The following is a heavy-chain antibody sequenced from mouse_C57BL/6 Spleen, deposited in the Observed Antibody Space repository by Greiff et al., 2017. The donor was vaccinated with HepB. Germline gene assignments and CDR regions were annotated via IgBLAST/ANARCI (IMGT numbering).Heavy chain of an antibody. V-gene: IGHV1-63*01. CDR1: GYTFTNYW. CDR3: ARFRANWYFDY. Sequence: VMLVESGAELVRPGTSVKMSCKASGYTFTNYWIGWAKQRPGHGLEWIGDIYPGGGYTNYNEKFKGKATLTADKSSSTAYMQFSSLTSEDSAIYYCARFRANWYFDYWGQGTTLTVSS. CDR2: IYPGGGYT. D-gene: IGHD4-1*01. J-gene: IGHJ2*01.